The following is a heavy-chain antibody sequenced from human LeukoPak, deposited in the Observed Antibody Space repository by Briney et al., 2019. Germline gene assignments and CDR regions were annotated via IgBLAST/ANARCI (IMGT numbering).Heavy chain of an antibody. V-gene: IGHV4-34*01. D-gene: IGHD3-3*01. CDR3: ARGEYYDFWSGSVFYKNFDY. CDR1: GGSFSGYY. Sequence: SETLSLTCAVYGGSFSGYYWSWIRQPPGKGLEWIGEINHSGSTNYNPSLKSRVTISVDTSKNQFSLKLSSVTAADTAVYYCARGEYYDFWSGSVFYKNFDYWGQGTLVTVSS. CDR2: INHSGST. J-gene: IGHJ4*02.